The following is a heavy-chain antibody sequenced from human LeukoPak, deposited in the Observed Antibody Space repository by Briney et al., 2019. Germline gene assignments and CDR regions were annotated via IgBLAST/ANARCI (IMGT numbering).Heavy chain of an antibody. CDR3: ARRSKDYYGSGSQTFDY. J-gene: IGHJ4*02. Sequence: SEALSLTCTVSGGSISSYYWSWIRQPPGKGLEWIGYIYYSGSTNYNPSLKSRVTISVDTSKNQFSLKLSSVTAADTAVYYCARRSKDYYGSGSQTFDYWGQGTLVTVSS. CDR2: IYYSGST. D-gene: IGHD3-10*01. CDR1: GGSISSYY. V-gene: IGHV4-59*01.